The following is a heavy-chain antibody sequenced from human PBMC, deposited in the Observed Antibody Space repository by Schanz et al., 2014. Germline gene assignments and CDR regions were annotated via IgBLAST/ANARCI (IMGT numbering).Heavy chain of an antibody. CDR1: GGPISSSGYY. V-gene: IGHV4-31*03. J-gene: IGHJ4*02. D-gene: IGHD6-13*01. CDR3: ARAVGTRPYYFDY. Sequence: QVQLQESGPGLVKPSQTLSLTCTVSGGPISSSGYYWSWIRQHPGKALEWIGYIYYSGKIYYNPSFMSRLTISVDTSKNQFSLKLRSVTAAYTAMYYCARAVGTRPYYFDYWGQGTLVTVSS. CDR2: IYYSGKI.